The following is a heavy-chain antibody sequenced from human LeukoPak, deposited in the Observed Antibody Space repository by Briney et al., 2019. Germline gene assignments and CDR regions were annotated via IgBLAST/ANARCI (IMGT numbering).Heavy chain of an antibody. CDR1: GFTFSSYG. CDR2: ISYDGSNK. CDR3: AKDQADY. J-gene: IGHJ4*02. V-gene: IGHV3-30*18. Sequence: GGSLRLSCAASGFTFSSYGMHWVRQAPGKGLEWVAVISYDGSNKYYADSVKGRFTISRDNSKNTLYLQMNSLRAEDTAVYYCAKDQADYWGQGTLVTVSS.